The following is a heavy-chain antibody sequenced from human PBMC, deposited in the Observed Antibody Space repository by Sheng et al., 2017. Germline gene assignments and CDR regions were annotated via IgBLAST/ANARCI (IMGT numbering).Heavy chain of an antibody. J-gene: IGHJ6*03. CDR1: GFTVSSNY. CDR3: ARGGLLWYYYMDV. CDR2: IYSGGST. V-gene: IGHV3-66*01. D-gene: IGHD3-10*01. Sequence: EVQLVESGGGLVQPGGSLRLSCAASGFTVSSNYMSWVRQAPGKGLEWVSVIYSGGSTYYADSVKGRFTISRDNSKNTLYLQMNSLRAEDTAVYYCARGGLLWYYYMDVWGQGTTVTVSS.